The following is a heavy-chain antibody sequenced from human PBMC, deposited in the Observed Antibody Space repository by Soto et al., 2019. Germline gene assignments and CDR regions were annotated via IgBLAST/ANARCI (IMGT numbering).Heavy chain of an antibody. Sequence: SETLSLTCAVSGYSISSSNWWGWIRQPPGKGLEWIGYIYYSGSTYYNPSLKSRVTISVDTSKNHFSLKLSSVTAADTAVYYCAREGSFGSGTPWNFDPWGQGTLVTVSS. CDR1: GYSISSSNW. J-gene: IGHJ5*02. V-gene: IGHV4-28*03. D-gene: IGHD3-10*01. CDR2: IYYSGST. CDR3: AREGSFGSGTPWNFDP.